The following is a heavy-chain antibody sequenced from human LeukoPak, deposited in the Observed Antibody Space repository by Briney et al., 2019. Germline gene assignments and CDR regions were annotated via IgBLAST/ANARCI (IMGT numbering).Heavy chain of an antibody. CDR3: AKDPRDFGDY. CDR1: GFTFSNNG. V-gene: IGHV3-23*01. Sequence: GGSLRLSCAASGFTFSNNGMTWVRQAPGKGLEWVSNIGGGGGNTYYADSVKGRFTISRDNSKNTLFLQMNSLRAEDTAVYYCAKDPRDFGDYWGQGTLVTVSS. CDR2: IGGGGGNT. J-gene: IGHJ4*02. D-gene: IGHD4-17*01.